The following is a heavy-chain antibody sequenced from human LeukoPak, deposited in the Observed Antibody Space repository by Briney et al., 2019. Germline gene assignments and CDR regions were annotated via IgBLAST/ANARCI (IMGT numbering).Heavy chain of an antibody. CDR1: GGSISSGGYS. D-gene: IGHD2-15*01. J-gene: IGHJ3*02. V-gene: IGHV4-30-4*07. CDR3: ASRLGGSRDAFDI. Sequence: SETLSLTCAVSGGSISSGGYSWSWIRQPPGKGLEWIGYIYYSGSTYYNPSLKSRVTISVDTSKNQFSLKLSSVTAADTAVYYCASRLGGSRDAFDIWGQGTMVTVSS. CDR2: IYYSGST.